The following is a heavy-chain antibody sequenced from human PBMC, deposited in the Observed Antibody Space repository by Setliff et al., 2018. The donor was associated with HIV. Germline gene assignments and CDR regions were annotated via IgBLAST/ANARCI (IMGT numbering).Heavy chain of an antibody. CDR2: ISTSGTT. D-gene: IGHD3-10*01. Sequence: PSETLSLTCTVSGDSNTSGTYYWSWIRQPAGMRLEWIGHISTSGTTNYNPSLKSLVTMSIDTSKNQFSLKLSSVTAADTAVYYCARDNSYYYGSGSHYWYGMDVWGQGTTVTVSS. V-gene: IGHV4-61*09. CDR3: ARDNSYYYGSGSHYWYGMDV. J-gene: IGHJ6*01. CDR1: GDSNTSGTYY.